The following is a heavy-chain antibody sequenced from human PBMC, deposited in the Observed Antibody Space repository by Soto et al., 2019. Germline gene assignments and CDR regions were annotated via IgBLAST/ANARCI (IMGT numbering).Heavy chain of an antibody. Sequence: PSETLSLTCAVYGGSFSGYYWSWIRQPPGKGLEWIGEINRSGSTNYNPSLKSRVTISVDTSKNQFSLKLSSVTAADTAVYYCAREGERYYYDTSGYYNYWGQGTLVTVSS. D-gene: IGHD3-22*01. J-gene: IGHJ4*02. V-gene: IGHV4-34*01. CDR2: INRSGST. CDR1: GGSFSGYY. CDR3: AREGERYYYDTSGYYNY.